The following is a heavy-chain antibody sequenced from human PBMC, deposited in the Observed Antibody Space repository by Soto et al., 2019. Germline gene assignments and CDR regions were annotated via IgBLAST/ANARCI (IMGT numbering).Heavy chain of an antibody. J-gene: IGHJ4*02. V-gene: IGHV3-23*01. Sequence: GGSLRLSCAASGFTFSSYAMSWVRQAPGKGLEWVSAISGSGGSTYYADSVKGRFTISRDNSKNTLYLQMNSLRAEDTAVYYCAKDLVRYFDSQGPGPFDYWGQGTLVTVSS. CDR2: ISGSGGST. D-gene: IGHD3-9*01. CDR1: GFTFSSYA. CDR3: AKDLVRYFDSQGPGPFDY.